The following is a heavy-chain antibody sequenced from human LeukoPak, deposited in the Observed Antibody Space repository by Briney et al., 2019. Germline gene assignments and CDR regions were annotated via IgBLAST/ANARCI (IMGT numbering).Heavy chain of an antibody. J-gene: IGHJ3*01. D-gene: IGHD5-24*01. Sequence: ASVKVSCKASGYTFISYGISWVRQAPGQGLEWMGWISPYNHNTNYAQKLQGRVTMTTDTSTSTAYMELRSLRSDDTAVYYCARPLTSVEVATNAFDVWGQGTMVTVSS. CDR2: ISPYNHNT. CDR1: GYTFISYG. V-gene: IGHV1-18*01. CDR3: ARPLTSVEVATNAFDV.